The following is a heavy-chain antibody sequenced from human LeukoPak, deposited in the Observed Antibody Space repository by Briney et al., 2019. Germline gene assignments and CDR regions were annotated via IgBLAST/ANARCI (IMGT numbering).Heavy chain of an antibody. D-gene: IGHD3-16*01. CDR1: GGSISSGDYY. V-gene: IGHV4-30-4*01. J-gene: IGHJ3*02. CDR2: IYTSGST. CDR3: ARDPGDPDAFDI. Sequence: SETLSLTCTVSGGSISSGDYYWSWIRQPPGKGLEWIGYIYTSGSTNYNPSLKSRVTISVDTSKNQFSLKLSSVTAADTAVYYCARDPGDPDAFDIWGQGTMVTVSS.